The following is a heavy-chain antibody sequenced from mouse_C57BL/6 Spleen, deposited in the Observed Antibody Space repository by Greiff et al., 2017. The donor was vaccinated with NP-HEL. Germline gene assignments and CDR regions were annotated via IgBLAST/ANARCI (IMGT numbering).Heavy chain of an antibody. D-gene: IGHD2-3*01. J-gene: IGHJ1*03. V-gene: IGHV1-50*01. CDR2: IDPSDSYT. CDR1: GYTFTSYW. CDR3: ARDGRYFDV. Sequence: VQLQQSGAELVKPGASVKLSCKASGYTFTSYWMQWVKQRPGQGLEWIGEIDPSDSYTNYNQKFKGKATLTVDTSSSNAYMQLSSLTSEDSAVYYCARDGRYFDVWGTRTTVTVSS.